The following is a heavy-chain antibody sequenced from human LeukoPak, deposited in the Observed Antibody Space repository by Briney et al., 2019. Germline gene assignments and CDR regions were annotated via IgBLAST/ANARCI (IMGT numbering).Heavy chain of an antibody. V-gene: IGHV3-66*01. CDR3: ARDCSGGRCTDYFDY. D-gene: IGHD2-15*01. Sequence: GGSLRLSCAASGFTVSSNYMSWVRQAPGKGLEWVSVIYSGGSTYYADSVKGRFTISSDNSKNTLYLQMNSLRAEDTAVYYCARDCSGGRCTDYFDYWGQGTLVTVSS. CDR1: GFTVSSNY. CDR2: IYSGGST. J-gene: IGHJ4*02.